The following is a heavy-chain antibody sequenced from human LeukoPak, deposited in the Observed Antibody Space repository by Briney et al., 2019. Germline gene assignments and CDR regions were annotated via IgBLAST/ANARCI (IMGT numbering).Heavy chain of an antibody. D-gene: IGHD3-10*01. CDR1: GFTFDVYA. J-gene: IGHJ6*03. Sequence: PGGSLRLSCAASGFTFDVYAMHWVRQAPGKGLEWVSGISWNSGSIGHADSVKGRFTISRDDAKNSLSLQMNSLRVEDTAVYYCARSGIKMVRGVIIKSPYHMDVWGKGTTVTASS. CDR3: ARSGIKMVRGVIIKSPYHMDV. V-gene: IGHV3-9*01. CDR2: ISWNSGSI.